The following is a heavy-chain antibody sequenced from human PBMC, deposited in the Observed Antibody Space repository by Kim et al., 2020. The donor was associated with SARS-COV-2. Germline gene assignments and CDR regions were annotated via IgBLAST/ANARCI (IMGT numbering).Heavy chain of an antibody. D-gene: IGHD5-12*01. Sequence: GGSLRLSCAASGFTFSSYSMNWVRQAPGKGLEWVSSISSSSSYIYYADSVKGRFTISRDNAKNSLYLQMNSLRAEDTAVYYCARDSPYSGYGDDYWGQGTLVTVSS. J-gene: IGHJ4*02. CDR1: GFTFSSYS. V-gene: IGHV3-21*01. CDR2: ISSSSSYI. CDR3: ARDSPYSGYGDDY.